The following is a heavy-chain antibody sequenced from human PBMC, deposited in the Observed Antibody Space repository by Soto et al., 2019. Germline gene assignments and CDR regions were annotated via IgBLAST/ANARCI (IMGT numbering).Heavy chain of an antibody. V-gene: IGHV1-2*04. CDR1: GYTFTGYY. CDR2: INPNSGGT. CDR3: ARASTYSGSYAFDY. D-gene: IGHD1-26*01. Sequence: QVQLVQSGAEVKKPGASVKVSCKASGYTFTGYYMHWVRQAPGQGLEWMGWINPNSGGTNYAQKFQGWVTLTRDTSISTAYMEMSRLRSDDTAVYYCARASTYSGSYAFDYWGQGTLVTVSS. J-gene: IGHJ4*02.